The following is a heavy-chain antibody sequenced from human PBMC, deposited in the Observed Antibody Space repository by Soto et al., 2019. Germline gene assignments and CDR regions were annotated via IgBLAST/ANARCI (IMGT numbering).Heavy chain of an antibody. V-gene: IGHV3-30*18. CDR1: GFAFSSYG. CDR2: ISYDGSNK. Sequence: GGSLRLSCAASGFAFSSYGMHWVRQAPGKGLEWVAVISYDGSNKYYADSVKGRFTISRDNSKNTLYLQMNSLRAEDMAVYYCAKDLEFPYYYDSSGQSRVSWGQGTLVTVSS. D-gene: IGHD3-22*01. J-gene: IGHJ4*02. CDR3: AKDLEFPYYYDSSGQSRVS.